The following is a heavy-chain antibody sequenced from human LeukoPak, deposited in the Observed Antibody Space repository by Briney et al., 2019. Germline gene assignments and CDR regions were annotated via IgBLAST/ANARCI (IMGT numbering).Heavy chain of an antibody. D-gene: IGHD6-19*01. Sequence: GGSLRLSCAASGFTFTTNVMTWVRQAPGKGLEWVAAICAVGGSTDYADSVRGRFTISRDNSKNNLFLQMNSLRAEDTALYYCARRVGGTPDYWGRGTLVTVSS. V-gene: IGHV3-23*01. CDR2: ICAVGGST. J-gene: IGHJ4*02. CDR1: GFTFTTNV. CDR3: ARRVGGTPDY.